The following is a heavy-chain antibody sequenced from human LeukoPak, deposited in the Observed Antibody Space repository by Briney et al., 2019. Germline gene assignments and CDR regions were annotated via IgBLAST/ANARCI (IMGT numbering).Heavy chain of an antibody. J-gene: IGHJ4*02. Sequence: GGSLRLSCAASGFTFSSYGMHWVRQAPGKGLEWVAVISYDGSNKYYADSVKGRFTISRDNSKNTLYLQMNSLRAEDTAVYYCAKLRYSSSAPSDYWGQGTLVTVSS. D-gene: IGHD6-13*01. V-gene: IGHV3-30*18. CDR3: AKLRYSSSAPSDY. CDR2: ISYDGSNK. CDR1: GFTFSSYG.